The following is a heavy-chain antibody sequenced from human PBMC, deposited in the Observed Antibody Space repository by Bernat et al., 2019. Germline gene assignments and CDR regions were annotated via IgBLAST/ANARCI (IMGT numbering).Heavy chain of an antibody. J-gene: IGHJ1*01. CDR2: IGPDGVGT. V-gene: IGHV3-64D*06. CDR1: RFSFSGFS. CDR3: VNELHDVVFN. D-gene: IGHD2-21*01. Sequence: EVHVVESGGGLVQPGGSLRLSCSASRFSFSGFSMHWVRQAPGKGLEYVSAIGPDGVGTWYADSLKSRFTIYRNNSKNTLYHRMTSLRPEDTALYYCVNELHDVVFNWGQGAQVTVSS.